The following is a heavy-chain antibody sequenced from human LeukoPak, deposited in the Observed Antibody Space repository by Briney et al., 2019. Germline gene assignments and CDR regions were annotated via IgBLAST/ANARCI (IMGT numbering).Heavy chain of an antibody. CDR2: IYPGDSQT. Sequence: GESLKISCKGSGYSFSSYWIAWVRKRPGKGLEWMGIIYPGDSQTRYSPSFQGQITISADKSVGTAYLQWSSLKASDTATYFCATYLAVVPAPRQLEHWGKGTLVTVAS. CDR1: GYSFSSYW. D-gene: IGHD2-2*01. V-gene: IGHV5-51*01. CDR3: ATYLAVVPAPRQLEH. J-gene: IGHJ4*02.